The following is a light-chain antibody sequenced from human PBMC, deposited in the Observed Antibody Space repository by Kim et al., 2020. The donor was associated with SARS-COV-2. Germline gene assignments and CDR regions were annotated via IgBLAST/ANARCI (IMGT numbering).Light chain of an antibody. V-gene: IGLV2-14*03. Sequence: GQSITISFTGTSSDVGGFNHVSWYQQHPGKAPKLMIYDVNNRPSGVSDRFSGSKSGNTASLTISGLQAEDEADYYCCSYTSSFTWVFGGGTQLTVL. J-gene: IGLJ3*02. CDR1: SSDVGGFNH. CDR3: CSYTSSFTWV. CDR2: DVN.